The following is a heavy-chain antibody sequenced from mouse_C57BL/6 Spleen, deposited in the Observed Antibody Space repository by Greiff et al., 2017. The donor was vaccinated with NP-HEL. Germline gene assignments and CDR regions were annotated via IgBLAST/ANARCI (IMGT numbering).Heavy chain of an antibody. Sequence: VMLVESGAELVRPGTSVKVSCKASGYAFTNYLIEWVKQRPGQGLEWIGVINPGSGGTNYNEKFKGKATLTADKSSSTAYMQLSSLTSEDSAVYFCARRDITTVVATDYWGQGTTLTVSS. CDR3: ARRDITTVVATDY. CDR1: GYAFTNYL. J-gene: IGHJ2*01. V-gene: IGHV1-54*01. D-gene: IGHD1-1*01. CDR2: INPGSGGT.